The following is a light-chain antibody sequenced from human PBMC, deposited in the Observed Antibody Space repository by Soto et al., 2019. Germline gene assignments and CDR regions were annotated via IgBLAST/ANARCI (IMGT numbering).Light chain of an antibody. CDR1: SGHSSYA. J-gene: IGLJ2*01. Sequence: QTVVTQSPSASASLGASVKLTCTLSSGHSSYAIAWHQQQPEKGPRYLMKLNSDGSHSKGDGIPDRFSGSSSGAERYLTICSLQSEDEADYYCQTWGTGIRVFGGGTKLTVL. CDR3: QTWGTGIRV. V-gene: IGLV4-69*01. CDR2: LNSDGSH.